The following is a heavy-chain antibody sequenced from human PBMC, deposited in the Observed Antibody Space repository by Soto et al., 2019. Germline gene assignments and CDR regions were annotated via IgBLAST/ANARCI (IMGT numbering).Heavy chain of an antibody. CDR2: TYYRSKWYS. Sequence: PSQTLSLTCAISGDSVCSNSAAWNWIRQPPSRGLEWLGRTYYRSKWYSDYALSVKSRITINPDTSKNQFSLQLNSVTPEDAAMYYCGRIVGGSSDYCGQGTLVTVSS. CDR3: GRIVGGSSDY. V-gene: IGHV6-1*01. J-gene: IGHJ4*02. D-gene: IGHD2-15*01. CDR1: GDSVCSNSAA.